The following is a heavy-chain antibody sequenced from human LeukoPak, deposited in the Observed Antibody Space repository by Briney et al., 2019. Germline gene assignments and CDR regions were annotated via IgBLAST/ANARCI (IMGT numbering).Heavy chain of an antibody. Sequence: PGGSLRLSCAASGLTVTSNYMSWVRQAPGKGLEWVSVIYSGGSTYYADSVKGRFTISRDNSKNTLYLQMNNLRAEDTAVYYCARVAFRSSSYISGNDYWGQGTLVTVSS. CDR1: GLTVTSNY. V-gene: IGHV3-53*01. J-gene: IGHJ4*02. CDR3: ARVAFRSSSYISGNDY. D-gene: IGHD1-20*01. CDR2: IYSGGST.